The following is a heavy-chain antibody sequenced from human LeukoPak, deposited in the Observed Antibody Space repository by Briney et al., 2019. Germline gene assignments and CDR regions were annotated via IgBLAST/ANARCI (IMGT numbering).Heavy chain of an antibody. CDR2: ISSSGSTI. J-gene: IGHJ4*02. D-gene: IGHD2-2*01. CDR1: GFTFSSYE. V-gene: IGHV3-48*03. CDR3: ARIYCSSTSCYPDY. Sequence: PGGSLRLSCAASGFTFSSYEMNWVRQAPGKGLEWVSYISSSGSTIYYADSVKGRFTISRDNAKNSLYLQMNSLRAEDTAVYYCARIYCSSTSCYPDYWGQGTLVTVSS.